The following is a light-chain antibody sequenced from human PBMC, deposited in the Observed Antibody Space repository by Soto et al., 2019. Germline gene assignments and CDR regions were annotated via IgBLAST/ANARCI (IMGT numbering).Light chain of an antibody. J-gene: IGKJ3*01. Sequence: DIQTTQSPSTLSASVGDRVTITCRASQSISTWLAWYQQKPGKAPKVLIYGASSLESGVPSRFSGSGSGTEFTLTISSLQPDDFATYYCQQYKYYLTFGPGTKVDIK. V-gene: IGKV1-5*01. CDR3: QQYKYYLT. CDR1: QSISTW. CDR2: GAS.